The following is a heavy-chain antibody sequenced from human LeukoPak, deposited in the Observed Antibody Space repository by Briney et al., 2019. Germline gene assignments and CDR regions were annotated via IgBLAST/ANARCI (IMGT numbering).Heavy chain of an antibody. D-gene: IGHD3-9*01. J-gene: IGHJ1*01. Sequence: SVKVSCKASGGTFSSYAISWVRQAPGQGLEWMGGIIPIFGTANCAQKFQGRVTITADESTSTAYMELSSLRSEDTAVYYCAIHGYYDILTGYYKAEYFQHWGQGTLVTVSS. CDR1: GGTFSSYA. V-gene: IGHV1-69*13. CDR3: AIHGYYDILTGYYKAEYFQH. CDR2: IIPIFGTA.